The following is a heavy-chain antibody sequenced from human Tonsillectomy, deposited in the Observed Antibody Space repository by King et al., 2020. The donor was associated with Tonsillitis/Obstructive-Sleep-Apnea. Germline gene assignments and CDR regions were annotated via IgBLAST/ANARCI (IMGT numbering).Heavy chain of an antibody. J-gene: IGHJ3*02. V-gene: IGHV5-51*03. CDR3: ARPYYFNSLAAFDI. D-gene: IGHD3-10*01. CDR2: IYPGDSDT. Sequence: VQLVESGAEVKKPGESLKISCAGFGYTFSTYWIAWVRQMPGKGLEWMGIIYPGDSDTRYSPSFQGQVTISVDESISTAYLQWTSLKASDTAMYYCARPYYFNSLAAFDIWGQGTMVTVSS. CDR1: GYTFSTYW.